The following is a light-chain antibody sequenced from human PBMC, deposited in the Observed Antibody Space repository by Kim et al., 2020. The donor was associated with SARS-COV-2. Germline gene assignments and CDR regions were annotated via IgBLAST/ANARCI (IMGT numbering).Light chain of an antibody. J-gene: IGLJ3*02. CDR2: DVN. Sequence: VTSASTSPGIDIVTSKYLSCYQRHPGKAPTLLIYDVNERPSGVPDRFSGAKSGNTASLTISGLQADDEADYYCCSYAGTYIWLFGGGTQLTVL. V-gene: IGLV2-11*03. CDR1: GIDIVTSKY. CDR3: CSYAGTYIWL.